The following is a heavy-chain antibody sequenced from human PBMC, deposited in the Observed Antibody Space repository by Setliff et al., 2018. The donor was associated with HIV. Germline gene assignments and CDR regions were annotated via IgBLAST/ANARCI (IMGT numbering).Heavy chain of an antibody. CDR3: ARGFSRQYLFSGYMDV. CDR1: GDSFSGYD. J-gene: IGHJ6*03. V-gene: IGHV4-34*01. Sequence: SETLSLTCAVYGDSFSGYDWNWIRQPPGQGLEWIGEINHSGNTKYNPSLKSRVTISVDTSKNQFSLRLTSVTAADTAVYYCARGFSRQYLFSGYMDVWGKGTTATVSS. CDR2: INHSGNT. D-gene: IGHD1-26*01.